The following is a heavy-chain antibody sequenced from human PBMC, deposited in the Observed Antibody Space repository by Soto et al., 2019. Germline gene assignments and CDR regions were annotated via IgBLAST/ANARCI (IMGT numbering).Heavy chain of an antibody. D-gene: IGHD3-16*01. J-gene: IGHJ5*02. CDR2: IYYSGST. Sequence: QVQLQESGPGLVKPSETLSLTCTVSGGSISSYYWSWIRQPPGKGLEWIGYIYYSGSTNYNPSLKSRVTISVDTSKNQCALKLSSVTAADTAVYYCARDTTGRGSWFDPWGQGTLVTVSS. CDR3: ARDTTGRGSWFDP. CDR1: GGSISSYY. V-gene: IGHV4-59*01.